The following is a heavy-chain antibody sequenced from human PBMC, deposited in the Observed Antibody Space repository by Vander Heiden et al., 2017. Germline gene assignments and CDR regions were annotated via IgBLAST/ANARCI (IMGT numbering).Heavy chain of an antibody. Sequence: QVQLVESGGGVVQPGGSLRLSCAASGFTFSTYAMHWVRQAPGKGLEWVTVIAYDGGDKYYVDSVKGRFTISRDNSKKMMYLQMNRLRGEDTAVYYCARETDGMDAWGQGTTVTVS. CDR2: IAYDGGDK. J-gene: IGHJ6*02. V-gene: IGHV3-30*01. CDR3: ARETDGMDA. CDR1: GFTFSTYA.